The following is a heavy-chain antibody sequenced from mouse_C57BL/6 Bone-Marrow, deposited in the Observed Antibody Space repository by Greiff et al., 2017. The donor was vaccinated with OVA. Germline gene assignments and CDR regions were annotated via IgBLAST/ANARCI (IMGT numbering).Heavy chain of an antibody. D-gene: IGHD1-1*02. CDR3: ARDGAPFAY. Sequence: EVKLMESGGGLVKPGGSLKLSCAASGFTFSSYAMSWVRQTPEKRLEWVATISDGGSYTYYPDNVKGRFTISRDNAKNNLYLQMSHLKSEDTAMYYCARDGAPFAYWGQGTLVTVSA. J-gene: IGHJ3*01. CDR2: ISDGGSYT. CDR1: GFTFSSYA. V-gene: IGHV5-4*01.